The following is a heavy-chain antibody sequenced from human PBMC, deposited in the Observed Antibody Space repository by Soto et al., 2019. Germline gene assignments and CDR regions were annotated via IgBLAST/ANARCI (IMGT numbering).Heavy chain of an antibody. J-gene: IGHJ6*02. CDR2: IYYSGST. CDR3: ARSWDIVVVVAASLFPLYYGMDV. Sequence: PSETLSLTCTVSGGSISSSSYYWGWIRRPPGKGLEWIGSIYYSGSTYYNPSLKSRVTISVDTSKNQFSLKLSSVTAADTAVYYCARSWDIVVVVAASLFPLYYGMDVWGQGTTVTVSS. CDR1: GGSISSSSYY. D-gene: IGHD2-15*01. V-gene: IGHV4-39*01.